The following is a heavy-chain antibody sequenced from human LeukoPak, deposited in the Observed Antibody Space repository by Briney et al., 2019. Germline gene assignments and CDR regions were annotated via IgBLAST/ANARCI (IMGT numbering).Heavy chain of an antibody. CDR1: GFTFDDYT. J-gene: IGHJ3*02. Sequence: GSLRLSCAASGFTFDDYTMHWVRQAPGKGLEWVSLISWDGGSTYYADSVKGRFTISRDNSKNSLYLQMNSLRTEDTALYYCAKDTVVAAVGAFDIWGQGTMATVSS. CDR3: AKDTVVAAVGAFDI. D-gene: IGHD6-13*01. V-gene: IGHV3-43*01. CDR2: ISWDGGST.